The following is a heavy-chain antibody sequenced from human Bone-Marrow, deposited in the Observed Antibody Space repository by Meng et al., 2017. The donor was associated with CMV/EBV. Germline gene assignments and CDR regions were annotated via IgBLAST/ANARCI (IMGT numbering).Heavy chain of an antibody. J-gene: IGHJ4*02. Sequence: GESLKISCAASGFTFSSYSMNWVRQAPGKGLEWVSSISSSGTYIYYADSVKGRFTISRDNAQNSLYLQMNSLRAEDTAVYYCARDLTSSSWYIPDYWGQGTRVTGSS. CDR1: GFTFSSYS. CDR2: ISSSGTYI. V-gene: IGHV3-21*01. CDR3: ARDLTSSSWYIPDY. D-gene: IGHD6-13*01.